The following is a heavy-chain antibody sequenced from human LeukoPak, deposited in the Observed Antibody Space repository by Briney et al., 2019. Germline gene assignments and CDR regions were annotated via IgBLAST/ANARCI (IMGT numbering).Heavy chain of an antibody. CDR3: ARRKEAAGRRGMDV. V-gene: IGHV4-39*01. D-gene: IGHD6-13*01. J-gene: IGHJ6*02. CDR2: IYYSGST. Sequence: PSETLSLACTVSGDSISSNSYYWGWIRQPPGKGLEWIGSIYYSGSTYYNPSLKSRVTISVDTSKSQFSLKLSSVTAADTAVYYCARRKEAAGRRGMDVWGQGTTVTVSS. CDR1: GDSISSNSYY.